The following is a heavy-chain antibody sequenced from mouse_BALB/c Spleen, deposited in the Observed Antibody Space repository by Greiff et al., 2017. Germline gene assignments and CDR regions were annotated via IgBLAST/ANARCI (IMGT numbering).Heavy chain of an antibody. J-gene: IGHJ2*01. CDR1: GFSLTSYG. CDR3: ARNWQDYFDY. CDR2: IWSGGST. Sequence: VHLVESGPGLVQPSQSLSITCTVSGFSLTSYGVHWVRQSPGKGLEWLGVIWSGGSTDYNADFISRLSISKDNTKSPVFFKMNSLQANDTAIYFCARNWQDYFDYWGQGTTLTVSS. V-gene: IGHV2-2*02.